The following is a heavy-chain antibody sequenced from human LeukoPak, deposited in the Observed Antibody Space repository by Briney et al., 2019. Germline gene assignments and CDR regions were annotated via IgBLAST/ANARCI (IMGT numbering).Heavy chain of an antibody. J-gene: IGHJ4*02. Sequence: GGSLRLSCAASGFTFNNYWMSWVRQAPGKGLEWVANIKQDGSEKYYVDSVKGRFTISRDNAKNSLYLQMNNLRAEDTAVYYCARDDYGGTGYWSQGTLVTVSS. CDR1: GFTFNNYW. D-gene: IGHD4/OR15-4a*01. CDR3: ARDDYGGTGY. CDR2: IKQDGSEK. V-gene: IGHV3-7*01.